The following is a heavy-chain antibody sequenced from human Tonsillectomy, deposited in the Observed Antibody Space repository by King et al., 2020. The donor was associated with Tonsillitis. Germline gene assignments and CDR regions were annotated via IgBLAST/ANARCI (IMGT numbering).Heavy chain of an antibody. CDR3: ARLDYGHYKLDGMDV. V-gene: IGHV5-51*01. Sequence: VQLVESGAEVKKPGESLKISCKGPAYSFTTYWIGGVRQMPGKGLEWVGIVYPDNSDTRYSPYFQAHVTISADKSITTADLQWTSLKASDTAIYYCARLDYGHYKLDGMDVWGQGTTVTVS. D-gene: IGHD4-17*01. CDR2: VYPDNSDT. J-gene: IGHJ6*02. CDR1: AYSFTTYW.